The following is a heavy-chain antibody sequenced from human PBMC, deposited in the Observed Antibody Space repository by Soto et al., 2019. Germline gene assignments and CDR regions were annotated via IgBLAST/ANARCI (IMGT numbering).Heavy chain of an antibody. CDR2: IIPILGIA. J-gene: IGHJ4*02. Sequence: QVQLVQSGAEVKKPGSSVKVSCKASGGTFSSYTISWVRQAPGQGLEWMGRIIPILGIANYAQKFQGRVTINADKSTSTAYMELSSLRSEDTAVYYCASGDDSSGSTFDYWGKGTLVTVSS. CDR1: GGTFSSYT. D-gene: IGHD3-22*01. V-gene: IGHV1-69*02. CDR3: ASGDDSSGSTFDY.